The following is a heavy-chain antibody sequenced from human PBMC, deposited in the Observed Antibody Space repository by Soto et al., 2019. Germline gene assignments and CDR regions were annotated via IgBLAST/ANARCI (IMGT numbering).Heavy chain of an antibody. V-gene: IGHV3-53*01. CDR1: GFTVNDYY. CDR3: ARATVGASDLGFDS. D-gene: IGHD1-26*01. J-gene: IGHJ4*02. Sequence: EVQLVESGGGLVQPGGSLRLSCAASGFTVNDYYMTWVRQAPGKGLEWVSLLYSGGSTIYADSVKGRVTISRDSSKNPLYLQMNSLRVEDMAVYYCARATVGASDLGFDSWGQGTLVTVSS. CDR2: LYSGGST.